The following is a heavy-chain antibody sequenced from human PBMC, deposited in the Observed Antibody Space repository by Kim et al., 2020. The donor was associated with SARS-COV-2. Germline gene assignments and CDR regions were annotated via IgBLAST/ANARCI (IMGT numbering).Heavy chain of an antibody. CDR3: ARERFSPTGNWFDP. D-gene: IGHD4-17*01. V-gene: IGHV3-30*04. CDR2: ISYDGSNK. CDR1: GFTFSSYA. J-gene: IGHJ5*02. Sequence: GGSLRLSCAASGFTFSSYAMHWVRQAPGKGLEWVAVISYDGSNKYYADSVKGRFTISRDNSKNTLYLQMNSLRAEDTAVYYCARERFSPTGNWFDPWGQGTLVTVSS.